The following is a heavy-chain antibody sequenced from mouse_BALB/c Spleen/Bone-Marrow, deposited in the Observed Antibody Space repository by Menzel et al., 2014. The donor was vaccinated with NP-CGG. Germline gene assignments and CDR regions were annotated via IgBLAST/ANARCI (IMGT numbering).Heavy chain of an antibody. Sequence: QVQLQQSGAELVRPGSSVKISCKASGHTFTNFWMNWVKQRPGQGLEWIGQIHPGDGDTNNNGKFKGKATLTTDKSSSTAYMQLSSLSSEDSAVYFCARVYYGNLDYWGQGTTLTVSS. V-gene: IGHV1-80*01. CDR1: GHTFTNFW. CDR3: ARVYYGNLDY. J-gene: IGHJ2*01. CDR2: IHPGDGDT. D-gene: IGHD2-1*01.